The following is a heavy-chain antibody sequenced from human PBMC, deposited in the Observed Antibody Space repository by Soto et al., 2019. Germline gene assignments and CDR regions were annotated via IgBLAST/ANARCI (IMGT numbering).Heavy chain of an antibody. J-gene: IGHJ4*02. CDR2: ICYSGST. D-gene: IGHD2-21*02. Sequence: SQTMSLSCPVTGDCISRRTYYRGLIRQLPGKGLEWIGSICYSGSTYNNPSLRPRVSMSIDTSQDQFALKLEGVAAADTAQYLCARQPTSVVTEAYFDVGGPGSQVTVSS. V-gene: IGHV4-39*01. CDR3: ARQPTSVVTEAYFDV. CDR1: GDCISRRTYY.